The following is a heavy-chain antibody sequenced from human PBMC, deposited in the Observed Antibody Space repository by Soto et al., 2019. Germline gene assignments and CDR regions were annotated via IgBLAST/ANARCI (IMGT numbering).Heavy chain of an antibody. Sequence: SVPTLMLPTPALMLTCTFFGFSLGTTRMSRSWIRQPLCMALEMLALLDCDDYIRYNPSLHSRLTLSKVTSKSQVDLTPTNVDPAYTATYYCAHIPPECTGAFDIWGTRXMVTV. CDR1: GFSLGTTRMS. CDR2: LDCDDYI. D-gene: IGHD1-1*01. J-gene: IGHJ3*02. V-gene: IGHV2-5*02. CDR3: AHIPPECTGAFDI.